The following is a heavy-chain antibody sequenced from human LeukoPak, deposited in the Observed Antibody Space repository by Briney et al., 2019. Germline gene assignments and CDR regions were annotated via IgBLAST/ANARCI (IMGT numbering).Heavy chain of an antibody. CDR2: ISSRSNYI. V-gene: IGHV3-21*06. J-gene: IGHJ4*02. CDR3: AGDGSGYGDYELDS. CDR1: GFTFRSYS. D-gene: IGHD5-12*01. Sequence: AGGSLRLSCAASGFTFRSYSMNWVRQAPGKGLEWVSSISSRSNYIYYRDSVEGRFTVSRDNAKNSLYLQMSSLRAEDTAVYYCAGDGSGYGDYELDSWGQGTLVTVSS.